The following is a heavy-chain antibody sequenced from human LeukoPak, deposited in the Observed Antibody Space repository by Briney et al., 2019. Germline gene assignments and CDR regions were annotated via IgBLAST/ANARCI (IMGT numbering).Heavy chain of an antibody. CDR2: ISSSSAHI. V-gene: IGHV3-21*01. CDR1: GFTFSSYS. D-gene: IGHD1-26*01. Sequence: GGSLRLSCAASGFTFSSYSLNWVRQAPGKGLEWVSFISSSSAHINYADSVKGRFTISRDNPRNSLYLQMNNLRAEDTAVYYCARDIGGSYTAIDYWGQGTLVTVSS. CDR3: ARDIGGSYTAIDY. J-gene: IGHJ4*02.